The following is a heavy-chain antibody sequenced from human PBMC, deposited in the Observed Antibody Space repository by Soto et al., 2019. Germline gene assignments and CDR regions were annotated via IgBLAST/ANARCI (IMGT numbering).Heavy chain of an antibody. V-gene: IGHV4-30-4*01. D-gene: IGHD6-19*01. CDR2: IYYTGST. Sequence: TLSLTCTVSVCSITIFDYYWSWVRRPPGKDLEYIGYIYYTGSTYYNPSLNRRVTLSVDTSKNQFSLILSSVTAADTAVYYCVRRLAVKPRYYFDYWGQGTLVTVSS. CDR1: VCSITIFDYY. J-gene: IGHJ4*02. CDR3: VRRLAVKPRYYFDY.